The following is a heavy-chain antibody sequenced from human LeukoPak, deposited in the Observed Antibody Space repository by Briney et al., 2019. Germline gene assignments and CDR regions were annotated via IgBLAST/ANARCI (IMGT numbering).Heavy chain of an antibody. V-gene: IGHV3-30*02. D-gene: IGHD3-3*01. CDR3: AKDYDFWSGYPYYFDY. J-gene: IGHJ4*02. CDR1: GFTVSSYG. CDR2: IRFDGSNN. Sequence: GGSLRLSCAASGFTVSSYGMHWVRQDPGKGLGWVTFIRFDGSNNYYADSVKGRFTISRDHSTNTPYLPMTRQGANDTAVYYCAKDYDFWSGYPYYFDYWGQGTLVTVSS.